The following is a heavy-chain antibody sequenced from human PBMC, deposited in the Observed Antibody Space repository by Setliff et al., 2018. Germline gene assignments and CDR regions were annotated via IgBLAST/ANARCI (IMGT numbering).Heavy chain of an antibody. D-gene: IGHD1-20*01. J-gene: IGHJ6*02. CDR2: IGPYNGNT. CDR1: GYTFAGYY. Sequence: ASVKVSCKASGYTFAGYYMHWVRQTPGQGLEWMGWIGPYNGNTYYAQKFQGRVAITTDTSTSTAYMELRSLRSDDTAVYYCAKGGNITRETYYYYGMDVWGQGTTVTVSS. CDR3: AKGGNITRETYYYYGMDV. V-gene: IGHV1-18*04.